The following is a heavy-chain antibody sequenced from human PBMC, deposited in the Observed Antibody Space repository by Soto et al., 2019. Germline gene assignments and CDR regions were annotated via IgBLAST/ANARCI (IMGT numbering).Heavy chain of an antibody. D-gene: IGHD4-17*01. CDR3: AREATVTTSRYYYYMDV. V-gene: IGHV4-59*01. J-gene: IGHJ6*03. Sequence: SETLSLTCTVSGGSISSYYWSWIRQPPGKGLEWIGYIYYSGSTNYNPYLKSRVTISVDTSKNQFSLMLSSVTAADTAVYYCAREATVTTSRYYYYMDVWGKGTTVTVSS. CDR2: IYYSGST. CDR1: GGSISSYY.